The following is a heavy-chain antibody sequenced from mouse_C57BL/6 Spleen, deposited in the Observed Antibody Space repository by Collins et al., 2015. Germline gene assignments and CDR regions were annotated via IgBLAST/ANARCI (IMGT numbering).Heavy chain of an antibody. CDR3: ARATVEGYYYAMDY. J-gene: IGHJ4*01. Sequence: IISRDNAKNILYLQMSSLKSEDTATYYCARATVEGYYYAMDYWGQGTSVTVSS. D-gene: IGHD1-1*01. V-gene: IGHV5-16*01.